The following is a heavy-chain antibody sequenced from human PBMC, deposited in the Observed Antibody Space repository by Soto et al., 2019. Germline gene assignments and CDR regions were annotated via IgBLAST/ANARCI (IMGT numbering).Heavy chain of an antibody. Sequence: SVKVSCKESGGTFSSYAIGRVVQAPGQGLEWMGRIIPIFGTANYAQKFQGRVTITADESTSTAYMELSSLRSADTAVYYCPRAGGQNWRQGPLVSVST. V-gene: IGHV1-69*13. D-gene: IGHD2-15*01. CDR1: GGTFSSYA. CDR3: PRAGGQN. CDR2: IIPIFGTA. J-gene: IGHJ4*02.